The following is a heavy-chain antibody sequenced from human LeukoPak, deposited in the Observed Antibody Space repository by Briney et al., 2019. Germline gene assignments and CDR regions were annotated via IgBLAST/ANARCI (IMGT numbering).Heavy chain of an antibody. CDR3: ARDFWSGYYTNPHYYYYYYMDV. CDR2: IYTSGST. Sequence: SETLSLTCTVSGGSISSGSYYWSWIRQPAGKGLEWIGRIYTSGSTNYNPSLKSRVTISVDTSKNQFSLKLSSVTAADTAVYYCARDFWSGYYTNPHYYYYYYMDVWGKGTTVTVSS. J-gene: IGHJ6*03. D-gene: IGHD3-3*01. CDR1: GGSISSGSYY. V-gene: IGHV4-61*02.